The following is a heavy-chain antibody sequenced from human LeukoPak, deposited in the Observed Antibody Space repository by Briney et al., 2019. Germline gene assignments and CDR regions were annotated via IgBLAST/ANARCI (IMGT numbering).Heavy chain of an antibody. CDR3: ARRTTRSSTSARGFDY. D-gene: IGHD2-2*01. CDR2: IYYSGST. Sequence: PSETLSLTCTVSGGSISSYYWSWIRQPPGKGLEWIGYIYYSGSTNYNPSLKSRVTISVDTSKNQFSLKLSSVTAADTAVYYCARRTTRSSTSARGFDYWGQGTLVTVSS. CDR1: GGSISSYY. J-gene: IGHJ4*02. V-gene: IGHV4-59*01.